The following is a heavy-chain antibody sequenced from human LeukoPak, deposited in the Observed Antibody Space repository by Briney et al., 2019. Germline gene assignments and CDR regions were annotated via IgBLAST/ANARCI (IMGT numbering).Heavy chain of an antibody. CDR3: ARDYSNYEEWFDP. J-gene: IGHJ5*02. CDR2: INSDGTST. V-gene: IGHV3-74*01. CDR1: GFTFSNYW. D-gene: IGHD4-11*01. Sequence: PGGSLRLSCAASGFTFSNYWMHWVRQAPGKGLVWVSRINSDGTSTSYADSVKGRFTISRDNAKNTLYLQMNSLRAEDTAVYYCARDYSNYEEWFDPWGQGTLVTVSS.